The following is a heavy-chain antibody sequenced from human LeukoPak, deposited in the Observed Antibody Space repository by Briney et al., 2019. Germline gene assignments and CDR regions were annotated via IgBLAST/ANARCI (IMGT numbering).Heavy chain of an antibody. V-gene: IGHV3-74*01. CDR2: VKSDGSNT. Sequence: PGGSLRLSCAASGFTFSDYWMHWVRQAPGKGLVWVSYVKSDGSNTNYADSVKGRFTVSRDNAKNTLYLQMNSLRAEDTAVYYCVRDGRKFNFDYWGQGTLVTVSS. CDR1: GFTFSDYW. D-gene: IGHD2-15*01. J-gene: IGHJ4*02. CDR3: VRDGRKFNFDY.